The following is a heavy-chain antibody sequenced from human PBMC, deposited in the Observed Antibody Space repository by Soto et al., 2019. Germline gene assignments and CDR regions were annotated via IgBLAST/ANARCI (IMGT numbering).Heavy chain of an antibody. CDR3: AKDLSENPYSSRWYLVY. V-gene: IGHV3-30*18. Sequence: PGGSLRLSCAASGFTFSSYGMHWVRQAPGKGLEWVAVISYDGSNKYYADSVKGRFTISRDNSKNTLYLQMNSLRAEDTAVYYCAKDLSENPYSSRWYLVYWGPGTLVTVSS. D-gene: IGHD6-13*01. CDR2: ISYDGSNK. CDR1: GFTFSSYG. J-gene: IGHJ4*02.